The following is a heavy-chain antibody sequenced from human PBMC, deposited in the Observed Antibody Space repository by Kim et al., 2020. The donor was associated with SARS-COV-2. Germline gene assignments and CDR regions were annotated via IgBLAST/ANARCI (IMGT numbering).Heavy chain of an antibody. V-gene: IGHV1-8*01. D-gene: IGHD1-26*01. CDR2: GLT. CDR3: ARGVGAVGDY. Sequence: GLTSYAQTFQGRVTMTWDTSIRTAYMELSSLGSEDTAVYYCARGVGAVGDYWGQGTLVTVSS. J-gene: IGHJ4*02.